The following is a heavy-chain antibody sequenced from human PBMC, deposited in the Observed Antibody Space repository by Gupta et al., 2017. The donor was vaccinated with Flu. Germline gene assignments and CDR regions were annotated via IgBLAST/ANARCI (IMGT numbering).Heavy chain of an antibody. CDR3: ARDLWFGESAPIDY. D-gene: IGHD3-10*01. Sequence: EVQLVESGGGLVQPGGSLRLSCAASGFTFSSYEMNWVRQAPGKGLEWVSYISSSGSTIYYADSVKGRFTISRDNAKNSLYLQMNSLRAEDTAVYYCARDLWFGESAPIDYWGQGTLVTVSS. CDR1: GFTFSSYE. V-gene: IGHV3-48*03. J-gene: IGHJ4*02. CDR2: ISSSGSTI.